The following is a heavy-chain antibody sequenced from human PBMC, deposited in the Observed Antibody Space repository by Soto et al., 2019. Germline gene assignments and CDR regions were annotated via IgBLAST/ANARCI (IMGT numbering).Heavy chain of an antibody. J-gene: IGHJ6*02. V-gene: IGHV3-48*01. Sequence: EVQLVESGGGLVQPGGSLRLSCAASGFTFSSYSMNWVRKAPGKGLEWVSYISSSSYTIYYADSVKGRFTISRDNAKNSLYLQMNSLRAEDTAVYYCARDGIAAAGTGYYYGMDVWGQGTTVTVSS. D-gene: IGHD6-13*01. CDR1: GFTFSSYS. CDR3: ARDGIAAAGTGYYYGMDV. CDR2: ISSSSYTI.